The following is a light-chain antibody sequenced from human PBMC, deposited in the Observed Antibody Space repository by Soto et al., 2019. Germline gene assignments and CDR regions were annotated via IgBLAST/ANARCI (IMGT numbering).Light chain of an antibody. CDR2: ETT. J-gene: IGLJ1*01. CDR1: SSDVGSYNL. V-gene: IGLV2-23*01. Sequence: QSALTQPASVSGSPGQSITISCTGTSSDVGSYNLVSWYQQHPGKAPTLVIYETTKRPSGVSPRFSGSKSGNTAPLTISGLQPEDEADYFCCSYGGSDTPYVFGTGTKVTVL. CDR3: CSYGGSDTPYV.